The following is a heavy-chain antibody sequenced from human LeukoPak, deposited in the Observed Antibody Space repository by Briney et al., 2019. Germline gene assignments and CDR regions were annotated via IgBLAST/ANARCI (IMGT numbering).Heavy chain of an antibody. CDR3: ARDPLAVAQTEEYGVDV. J-gene: IGHJ6*02. CDR1: GYTFTIYY. D-gene: IGHD6-19*01. V-gene: IGHV1-46*01. Sequence: ASVKVSCKASGYTFTIYYMHWVRQAPGQGPEWMGIINPSGGSTSYAQKFQGRVTMTRDTSTSTVYMELSSLRSEDTAVYYCARDPLAVAQTEEYGVDVWGQGTTVTVSS. CDR2: INPSGGST.